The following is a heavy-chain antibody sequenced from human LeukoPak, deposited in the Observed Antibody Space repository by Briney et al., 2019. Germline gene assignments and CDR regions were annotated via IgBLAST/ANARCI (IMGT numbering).Heavy chain of an antibody. CDR2: VSGKNGNT. V-gene: IGHV1-18*01. Sequence: SVKVSCKTSGYTFTSHTFNWVRQAPGQGLEWVGWVSGKNGNTNYAQKHQGRVTMTTDTSTNTAYMELRSLRSDDTPVYYCASWAGIAVPGLQGPFDYWGQGTLVTVSS. CDR3: ASWAGIAVPGLQGPFDY. J-gene: IGHJ4*02. CDR1: GYTFTSHT. D-gene: IGHD6-19*01.